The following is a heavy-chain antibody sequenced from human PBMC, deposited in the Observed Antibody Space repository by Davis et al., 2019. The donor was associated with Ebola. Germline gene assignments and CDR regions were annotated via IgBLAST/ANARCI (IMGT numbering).Heavy chain of an antibody. CDR3: ARFELAARPGWFDP. V-gene: IGHV1-18*01. D-gene: IGHD6-6*01. Sequence: ASVKVSCKASGYTFTNYGISWVRQVPGQGLEWMGRINAYNGVTSYAQKVKGRVTMTTEPATNTAYMELRSLRPDDTAVYYCARFELAARPGWFDPWGQGSRVTVSS. J-gene: IGHJ5*02. CDR1: GYTFTNYG. CDR2: INAYNGVT.